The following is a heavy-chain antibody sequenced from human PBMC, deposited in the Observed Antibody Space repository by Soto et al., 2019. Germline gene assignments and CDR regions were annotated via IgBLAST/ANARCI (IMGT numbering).Heavy chain of an antibody. CDR2: SRDKANSYTA. CDR3: ARASRYCSGGSCYAWGDC. D-gene: IGHD2-15*01. Sequence: EVQLVESGGGLVQPGGSLRLSCAASGFTFSDHYMDWVRQAPGKGLEWVARSRDKANSYTAEYAASVKGRFTISRDDSENSLYPQMKSLKPEDTAVYYCARASRYCSGGSCYAWGDCWGQGTLVTVSS. J-gene: IGHJ4*02. CDR1: GFTFSDHY. V-gene: IGHV3-72*01.